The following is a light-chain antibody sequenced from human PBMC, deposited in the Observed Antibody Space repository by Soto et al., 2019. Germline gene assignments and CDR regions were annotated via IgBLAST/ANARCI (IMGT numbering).Light chain of an antibody. V-gene: IGKV1-5*01. CDR2: DAS. CDR1: QSISSW. CDR3: QQYNSYSPT. Sequence: DSQMTQSPSTLSASVGDRFTITCLAIQSISSWLAWYQQKPGKAPKLLIYDASSLESGVPSRFRGSGSGTEFTLTISSLQPDDFETYYCQQYNSYSPTFGQGTKVDIK. J-gene: IGKJ1*01.